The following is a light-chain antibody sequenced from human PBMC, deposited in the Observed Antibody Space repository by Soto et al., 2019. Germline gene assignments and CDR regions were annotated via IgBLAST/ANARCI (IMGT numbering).Light chain of an antibody. CDR2: GAS. J-gene: IGKJ1*01. CDR3: QQYTCSPWT. Sequence: EVVLTQSPGTLSLSPGERATLSCRASQSVSSGYLGWYQQKPGQAPRLLIYGASSRATGIPDRVSGSGSGTDFTLTISRLEPEDFAVYFCQQYTCSPWTFGQGTKVEIK. CDR1: QSVSSGY. V-gene: IGKV3-20*01.